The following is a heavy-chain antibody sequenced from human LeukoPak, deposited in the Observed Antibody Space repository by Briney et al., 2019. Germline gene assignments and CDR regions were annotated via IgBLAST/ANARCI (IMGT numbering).Heavy chain of an antibody. D-gene: IGHD3-3*01. CDR1: GYTFTGYY. CDR3: ARDLGTKDFWSGDHEYYFDY. CDR2: INPNSGGT. J-gene: IGHJ4*02. V-gene: IGHV1-2*02. Sequence: ASVKVSCRASGYTFTGYYMHWVRQAPGQGLEWMGWINPNSGGTNYAQKFQGRVTMTRDTSISTAYMELSRLRSDDTAVYYCARDLGTKDFWSGDHEYYFDYWGQGTLVTVSS.